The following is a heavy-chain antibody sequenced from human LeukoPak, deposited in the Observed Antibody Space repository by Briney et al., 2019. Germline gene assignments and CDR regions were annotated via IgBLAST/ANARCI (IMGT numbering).Heavy chain of an antibody. CDR1: GFAFSAYW. CDR2: INEDATTI. V-gene: IGHV3-74*01. Sequence: GGSLRLSCAASGFAFSAYWMHWVRQAPGKGLEWVSRINEDATTITYADPVKGRFIISRDNSKKSLYLQMDNLRAEDTAVYYCVRDLILVWTPGDDFDFWGQGTLVIVSS. D-gene: IGHD3-16*01. CDR3: VRDLILVWTPGDDFDF. J-gene: IGHJ4*02.